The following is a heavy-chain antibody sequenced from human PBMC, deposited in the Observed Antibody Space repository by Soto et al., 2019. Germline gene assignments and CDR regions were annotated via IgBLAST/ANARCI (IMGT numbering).Heavy chain of an antibody. CDR1: GYTFTSYG. Sequence: ASVKVSCKASGYTFTSYGISWVRQAPGQGLEWMGWISAYNGNTNYAQKLQGRVTMTTDTPTSTAYMELRSLRSDDTAVYYCARGGDYDILTGRSGWFDPWGQGTLVTVSS. V-gene: IGHV1-18*01. CDR3: ARGGDYDILTGRSGWFDP. CDR2: ISAYNGNT. D-gene: IGHD3-9*01. J-gene: IGHJ5*02.